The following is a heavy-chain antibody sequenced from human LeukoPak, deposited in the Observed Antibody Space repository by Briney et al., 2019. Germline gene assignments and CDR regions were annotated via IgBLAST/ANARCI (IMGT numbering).Heavy chain of an antibody. Sequence: GGSLRLSCAASGFTFSSYAMSWVRQAPGKGLDWVSAISGSGGSTYYADSVKGRFTISRDNSKNTLYLQMNSLRAEDTAVYYCAKDPVSSSGWSNWFDPWGQGTLVTVSS. V-gene: IGHV3-23*01. CDR1: GFTFSSYA. J-gene: IGHJ5*02. D-gene: IGHD6-19*01. CDR3: AKDPVSSSGWSNWFDP. CDR2: ISGSGGST.